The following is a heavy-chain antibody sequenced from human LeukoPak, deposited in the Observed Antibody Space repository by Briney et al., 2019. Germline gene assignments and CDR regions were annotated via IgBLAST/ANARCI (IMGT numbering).Heavy chain of an antibody. D-gene: IGHD3-16*02. CDR3: AKDRIEFTSYFDY. CDR1: GFTVSSNY. V-gene: IGHV3-53*01. J-gene: IGHJ4*02. Sequence: GGSLRLSCAASGFTVSSNYMSWVRQAPGKGLEWVSVIYSGGSTYYADSVKGRFTISRDNSKNTLYLQMNSLRAEDTAVYYCAKDRIEFTSYFDYWGQGTLVTVSS. CDR2: IYSGGST.